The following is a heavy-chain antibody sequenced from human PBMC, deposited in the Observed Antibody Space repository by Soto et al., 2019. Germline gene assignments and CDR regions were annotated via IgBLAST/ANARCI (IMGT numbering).Heavy chain of an antibody. D-gene: IGHD6-13*01. V-gene: IGHV1-2*04. CDR3: ARAGSSSWYVS. J-gene: IGHJ5*02. CDR2: INPNSGGT. CDR1: GYTFTGYY. Sequence: ASVNVSCQASGYTFTGYYMHLVRQAPGQGLEWMGWINPNSGGTNYAQKFQGWVTMTRDTSISTAYMELSRLRSDDTAVYYCARAGSSSWYVSWGQGTLVTVSS.